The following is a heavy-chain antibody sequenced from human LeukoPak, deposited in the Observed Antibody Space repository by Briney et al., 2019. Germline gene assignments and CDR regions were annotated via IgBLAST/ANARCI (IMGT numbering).Heavy chain of an antibody. J-gene: IGHJ4*02. CDR1: GYTFTGYY. D-gene: IGHD3-10*01. Sequence: GGSLRLSCAASGYTFTGYYMHWVRQAPGQGLEWMGWINPNSGGRNYAQKIQGRLTMTRDTSINTAYMELSRLRYDDTAVYYCARGLSLDYSGSAYLDYWGQGTLVTVSS. CDR3: ARGLSLDYSGSAYLDY. CDR2: INPNSGGR. V-gene: IGHV1-2*02.